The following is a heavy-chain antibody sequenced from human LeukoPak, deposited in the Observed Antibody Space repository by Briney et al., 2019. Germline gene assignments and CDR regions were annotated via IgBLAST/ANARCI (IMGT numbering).Heavy chain of an antibody. Sequence: PSETLSLTCTVSAGSISSSSYYWGWIRQSPGKGLEWIGSIYYSGDTYYNPSLKSRVTISVDTSKNQFSLKVTSVTAADTAVYHCEGADREEAYNHRIDYWGQGTLVTVSS. CDR1: AGSISSSSYY. J-gene: IGHJ4*02. D-gene: IGHD1-1*01. V-gene: IGHV4-39*01. CDR2: IYYSGDT. CDR3: EGADREEAYNHRIDY.